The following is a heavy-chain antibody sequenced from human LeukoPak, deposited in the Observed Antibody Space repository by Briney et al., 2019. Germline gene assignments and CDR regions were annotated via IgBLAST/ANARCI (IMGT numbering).Heavy chain of an antibody. V-gene: IGHV3-23*01. CDR1: GFTFSSYA. CDR2: ISASGGST. CDR3: ASAYYDILTGYRHYYYYMDV. J-gene: IGHJ6*03. D-gene: IGHD3-9*01. Sequence: GGSLRLSCAASGFTFSSYAMSWVRQAPGKGLEWVSTISASGGSTYYADSVKGRFTISRDNSKNTLYLQMNSLRAEDTAVYYCASAYYDILTGYRHYYYYMDVWGKGTTVTVSS.